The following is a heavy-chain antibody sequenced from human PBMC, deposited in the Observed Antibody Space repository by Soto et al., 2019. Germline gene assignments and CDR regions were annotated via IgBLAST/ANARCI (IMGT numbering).Heavy chain of an antibody. V-gene: IGHV3-74*01. D-gene: IGHD5-12*01. CDR1: GFTFSGYW. J-gene: IGHJ4*02. CDR3: VRGNTFQAGGYGY. CDR2: INTDGTST. Sequence: EVQLVESGGGLVQPGGSLRLSCAASGFTFSGYWMHWVRQVPGKGLVWVSRINTDGTSTAYADSVKGRFAISRDNAENTLYLQMSSLRAEDTAVYYCVRGNTFQAGGYGYWGLGPLVTVST.